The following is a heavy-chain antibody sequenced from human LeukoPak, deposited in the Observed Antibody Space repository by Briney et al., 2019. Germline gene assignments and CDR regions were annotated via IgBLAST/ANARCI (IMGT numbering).Heavy chain of an antibody. Sequence: ASVKVSCKASGYTFTTYGITWVRQAPGQGLEWMGWISVYNGNTKYAQKLQGRVTMTTDTPTSTAYMELRSLRSDDTAVYYCARAIGWSTVPTYDAFGIWGQGTMVTVSS. CDR3: ARAIGWSTVPTYDAFGI. CDR2: ISVYNGNT. D-gene: IGHD4-17*01. CDR1: GYTFTTYG. V-gene: IGHV1-18*01. J-gene: IGHJ3*02.